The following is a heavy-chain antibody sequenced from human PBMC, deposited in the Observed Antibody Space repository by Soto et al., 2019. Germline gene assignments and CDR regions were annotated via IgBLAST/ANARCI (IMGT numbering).Heavy chain of an antibody. CDR3: ARRSYGSGVDL. D-gene: IGHD3-10*01. CDR2: IFYSGGT. Sequence: QLQLQESGPGLVKPSEALSLTCTVSGGSISSSGHYWGWIRQTPGKGLEWIGNIFYSGGTHYNAYLRSRVSISVDSSKNQLSLKVTSVTAADTAVYYCARRSYGSGVDLWGRGTLVTVSS. CDR1: GGSISSSGHY. V-gene: IGHV4-39*01. J-gene: IGHJ5*02.